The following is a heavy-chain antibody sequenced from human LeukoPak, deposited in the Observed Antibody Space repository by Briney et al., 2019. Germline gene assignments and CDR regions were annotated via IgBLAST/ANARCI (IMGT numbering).Heavy chain of an antibody. CDR1: GFTFSSYA. J-gene: IGHJ4*02. V-gene: IGHV3-23*01. D-gene: IGHD3-10*01. CDR2: ISGSGGST. Sequence: GGPLRLSCAASGFTFSSYAMSWVRQAPGKGLEWVSAISGSGGSTYYADSVKGRFTISRDNSKNTLYLQMNSLRAEDTAVYYCANALTTMVRGVIFYDYWGQGTLVTVSS. CDR3: ANALTTMVRGVIFYDY.